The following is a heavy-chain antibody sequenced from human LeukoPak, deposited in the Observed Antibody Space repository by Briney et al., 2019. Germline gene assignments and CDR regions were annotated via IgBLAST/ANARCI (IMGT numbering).Heavy chain of an antibody. CDR2: IYHSGST. CDR1: GYSISSGYY. D-gene: IGHD2-2*01. CDR3: ARVSYQEGVDY. Sequence: SETLSLTCSVSGYSISSGYYWGWIRQPPGKGLEWIGSIYHSGSTYYNPSLKSRVTISVDTSKNQFSLKLNFVTAADTAVYYCARVSYQEGVDYWGQGTLVTVSS. V-gene: IGHV4-38-2*02. J-gene: IGHJ4*02.